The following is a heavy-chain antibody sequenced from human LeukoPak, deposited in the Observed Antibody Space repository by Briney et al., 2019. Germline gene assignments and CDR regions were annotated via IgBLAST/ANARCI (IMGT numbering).Heavy chain of an antibody. CDR1: GFTFDDYA. Sequence: GGSLRLSCAASGFTFDDYAMHWVRQARGKGLEWVSGISWNSGSIGYADSVKGRFTVSRDNAKNSLYLQMNSLRAEDMALYYCAKGGYSYGSNWFDPWGQGTLVTVSS. CDR3: AKGGYSYGSNWFDP. J-gene: IGHJ5*02. V-gene: IGHV3-9*03. CDR2: ISWNSGSI. D-gene: IGHD5-18*01.